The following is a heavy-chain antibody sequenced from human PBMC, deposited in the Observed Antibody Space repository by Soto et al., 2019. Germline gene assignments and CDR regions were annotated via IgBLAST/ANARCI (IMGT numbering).Heavy chain of an antibody. D-gene: IGHD2-2*03. J-gene: IGHJ6*02. CDR3: ARLNGYCVSTGCHGYYGMDV. CDR2: IYYSGST. CDR1: GGSISSGDYY. Sequence: SETLSLTCTVSGGSISSGDYYWSWIRQPPGKGLEWIGYIYYSGSTYYNPSPKSRVTISVDTSMNEFSLRLSSVTAADTAVYYCARLNGYCVSTGCHGYYGMDVWGQGTTVTVSS. V-gene: IGHV4-30-4*01.